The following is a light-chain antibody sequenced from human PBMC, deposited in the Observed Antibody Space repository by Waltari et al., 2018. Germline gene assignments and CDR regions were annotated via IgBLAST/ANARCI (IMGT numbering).Light chain of an antibody. Sequence: QSVLTQPPSVSGAPGQRVTISCTGGSSNIGADYDVHWYQQLPGTAPKLLIFDTTNRPSGVPARFSGSKSGTSAFLAIPGLQPEDEADYYCQSYDSSLSGWRVFGTGTKVTVL. CDR3: QSYDSSLSGWRV. CDR1: SSNIGADYD. J-gene: IGLJ1*01. V-gene: IGLV1-40*01. CDR2: DTT.